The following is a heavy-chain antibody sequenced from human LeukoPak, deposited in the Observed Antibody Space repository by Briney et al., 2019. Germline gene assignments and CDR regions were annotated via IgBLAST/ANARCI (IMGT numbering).Heavy chain of an antibody. CDR2: ISNDGTNK. CDR1: GFSFSDYG. D-gene: IGHD4-23*01. Sequence: GRSLRLSCEASGFSFSDYGMHWVRQAPRKGLDCVALISNDGTNKFYVDPVKGRFTISRDNSKNTLYLQMDSLRTDDTAVYYCARDWARGNSYYVDYWGQGTLVTVSS. J-gene: IGHJ4*02. V-gene: IGHV3-30*03. CDR3: ARDWARGNSYYVDY.